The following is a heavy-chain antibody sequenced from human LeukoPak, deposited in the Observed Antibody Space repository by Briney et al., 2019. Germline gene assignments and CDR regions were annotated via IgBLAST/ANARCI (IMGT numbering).Heavy chain of an antibody. CDR2: ISSGSSYI. Sequence: PGGSLRLSCAASGFTFSRSSMNWVRQAPGKGLEWVSSISSGSSYIYYADSVKGRFTISRDNAKNSLYLQMNSLRAEDTAVYYCARVLGGSGTFYYYYYYMDVWGKGTTVTISS. D-gene: IGHD3-10*01. V-gene: IGHV3-21*01. J-gene: IGHJ6*03. CDR1: GFTFSRSS. CDR3: ARVLGGSGTFYYYYYYMDV.